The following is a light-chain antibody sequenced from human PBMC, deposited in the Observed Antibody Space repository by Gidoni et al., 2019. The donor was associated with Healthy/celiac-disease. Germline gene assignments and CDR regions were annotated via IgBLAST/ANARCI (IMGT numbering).Light chain of an antibody. Sequence: DMQMTQSPSSRSASVGYRVTITCQASQDISNDLNWYHQKPGKYTKLLIYDASNLETGVPSRFSGSGSGTDFTFTISSLQPEDIATYYCQQYDNLPLTFGGGTKVEIK. V-gene: IGKV1-33*01. CDR2: DAS. J-gene: IGKJ4*01. CDR1: QDISND. CDR3: QQYDNLPLT.